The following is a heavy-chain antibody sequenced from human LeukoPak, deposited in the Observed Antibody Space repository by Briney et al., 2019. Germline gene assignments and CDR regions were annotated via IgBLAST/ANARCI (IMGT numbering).Heavy chain of an antibody. V-gene: IGHV3-9*01. CDR3: AKDRYYDSSGCLDY. Sequence: PGRSLRLSCAASGFTFDDYAMHWVRQAPGKGLEWVSGISWNSGSIGYADSVKGRFTISRDNAKNSLYLQMNSLRAEDTALYYCAKDRYYDSSGCLDYWGQGTLVTVSS. J-gene: IGHJ4*02. D-gene: IGHD3-22*01. CDR2: ISWNSGSI. CDR1: GFTFDDYA.